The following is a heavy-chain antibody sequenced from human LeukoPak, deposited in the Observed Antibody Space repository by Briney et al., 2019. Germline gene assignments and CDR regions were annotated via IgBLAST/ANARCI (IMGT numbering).Heavy chain of an antibody. Sequence: MPSETVSLPCAVYGGSFSGYYWSWIRQPPGKGLEWIGEINHSGSTNYNPSLKSRVTISVDTSKNQFSLKLSSVTAADTAVYYCARGRDTYGNASDYWGQGTLVTVSS. CDR3: ARGRDTYGNASDY. CDR2: INHSGST. D-gene: IGHD5-18*01. J-gene: IGHJ4*02. CDR1: GGSFSGYY. V-gene: IGHV4-34*01.